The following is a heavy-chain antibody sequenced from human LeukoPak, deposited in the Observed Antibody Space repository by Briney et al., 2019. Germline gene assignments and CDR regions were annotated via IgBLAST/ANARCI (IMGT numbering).Heavy chain of an antibody. V-gene: IGHV3-66*01. CDR2: IYSGGST. J-gene: IGHJ4*02. CDR1: GFTVSSNY. Sequence: GGSLRLSCAASGFTVSSNYMSWVRQAPGKGLEWVSIYSGGSTYYADSVKGRFTISRDNSKNTLYLQMNSVRADDTAVYYCARIYPRLAAAGNWGQGTLVTVSS. D-gene: IGHD6-13*01. CDR3: ARIYPRLAAAGN.